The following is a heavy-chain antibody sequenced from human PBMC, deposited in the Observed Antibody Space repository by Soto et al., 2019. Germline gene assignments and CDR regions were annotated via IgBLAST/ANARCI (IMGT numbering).Heavy chain of an antibody. CDR1: GGTFSSYA. CDR2: IIPIFGTA. D-gene: IGHD3-3*01. J-gene: IGHJ6*02. V-gene: IGHV1-69*13. Sequence: SVKVSCKASGGTFSSYAISWVRQAPGQGLEWMGGIIPIFGTANYAQKFQGRVTITADESTSTAYMELSSLRSEDTDVYYCARAGGVTIFGVVIGNGMDVWGQGTTVTVSS. CDR3: ARAGGVTIFGVVIGNGMDV.